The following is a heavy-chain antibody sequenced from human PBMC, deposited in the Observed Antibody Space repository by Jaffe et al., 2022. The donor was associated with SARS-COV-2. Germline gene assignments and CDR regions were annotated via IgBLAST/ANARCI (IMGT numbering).Heavy chain of an antibody. J-gene: IGHJ6*02. Sequence: QVQLQESGPGLVKPSQTLSLTCTVSGGSISSGSYYWSWIRQPAGKGLEWIGRIYTSGSTNYNPSLKSRVTISVDTSKNQFSLKLSSVTAADTAVYYCARGSSYTYGMDVWGQGTTVTVSS. CDR3: ARGSSYTYGMDV. CDR2: IYTSGST. D-gene: IGHD4-4*01. CDR1: GGSISSGSYY. V-gene: IGHV4-61*02.